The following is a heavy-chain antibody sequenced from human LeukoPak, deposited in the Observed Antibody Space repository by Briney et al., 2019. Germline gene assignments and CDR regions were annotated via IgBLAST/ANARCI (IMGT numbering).Heavy chain of an antibody. Sequence: GESLRLSCAASGFSVSTSYMSWVRQAPGKGLEYVSVLYDSGDTYYAESVKGRFTISRGNSKNTVYLQVNSLRVEDTAVYYCARAAYDSGGYTANHDFWGQGTLVTVSS. D-gene: IGHD3-22*01. CDR3: ARAAYDSGGYTANHDF. J-gene: IGHJ4*02. CDR2: LYDSGDT. V-gene: IGHV3-53*01. CDR1: GFSVSTSY.